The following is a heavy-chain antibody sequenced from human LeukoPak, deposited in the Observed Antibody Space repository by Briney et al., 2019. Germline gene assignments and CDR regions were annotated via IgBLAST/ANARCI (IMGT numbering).Heavy chain of an antibody. CDR1: GFTLSSYA. V-gene: IGHV3-21*01. D-gene: IGHD5-12*01. Sequence: PGGSLRLSCAASGFTLSSYAMSWVRQAPGKGLEWVSSISSRSSYIYYADSVKGRFTVSRDNAKNSLYLQMNSLRAEDTAVYYCAIGDSGRPFDYWGQGTLVTVSS. CDR2: ISSRSSYI. CDR3: AIGDSGRPFDY. J-gene: IGHJ4*02.